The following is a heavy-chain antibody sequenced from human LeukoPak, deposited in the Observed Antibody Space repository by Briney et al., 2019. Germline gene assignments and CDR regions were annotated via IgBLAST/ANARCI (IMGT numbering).Heavy chain of an antibody. CDR2: INQDGSAK. Sequence: RGSLRLSCAASGFTFITYWMTWVRQAPGKGLEWVANINQDGSAKFYVDSVKGRFTISRDNARNSLSLQMNSLRAEDTAVYFCARDMDVRGQGTTVTVSS. J-gene: IGHJ6*02. V-gene: IGHV3-7*04. CDR3: ARDMDV. CDR1: GFTFITYW.